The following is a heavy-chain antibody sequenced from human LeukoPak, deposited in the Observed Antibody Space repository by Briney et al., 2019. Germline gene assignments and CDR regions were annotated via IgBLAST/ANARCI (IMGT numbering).Heavy chain of an antibody. CDR2: IRNKANRYTT. CDR1: GFTFSDHH. D-gene: IGHD7-27*01. V-gene: IGHV3-72*01. CDR3: ARSPLGIAPFDY. Sequence: PGGSPRLSCAASGFTFSDHHMDWVRQAPGEGLEWAARIRNKANRYTTEYAASVKGRFTISRDDSENSLYLQMDSLKTEDTAVYYCARSPLGIAPFDYWGQGTLVTVSS. J-gene: IGHJ4*02.